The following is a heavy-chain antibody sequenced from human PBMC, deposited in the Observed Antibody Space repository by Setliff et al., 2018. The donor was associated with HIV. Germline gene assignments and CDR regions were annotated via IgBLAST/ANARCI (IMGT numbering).Heavy chain of an antibody. V-gene: IGHV4-38-2*02. CDR1: GYRISDGYS. Sequence: SETLSLTCTVYGYRISDGYSWGWIRQPPGKGLEWIGSIHHSGSTHYNSSLKSRVTISVDTSNDQFSLKLTSVTAADTAVYYCASRPPMTTGEGGDWGQGTLVTVSS. CDR3: ASRPPMTTGEGGD. CDR2: IHHSGST. J-gene: IGHJ4*02. D-gene: IGHD4-17*01.